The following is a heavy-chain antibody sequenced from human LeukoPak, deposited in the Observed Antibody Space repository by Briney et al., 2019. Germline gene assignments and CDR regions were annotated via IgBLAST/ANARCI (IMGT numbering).Heavy chain of an antibody. V-gene: IGHV3-23*01. CDR2: ISGSGGST. CDR1: GFTFSSYS. D-gene: IGHD3-10*01. Sequence: GGSLRLSCAASGFTFSSYSMNWVRQAPGKGLEWVSAISGSGGSTYYADSVKGRFTISRDNSKNTLYLQMNSLRAEDTAVYYCAKEEEVWFGEASGSFDYWGQGTLVTVSS. J-gene: IGHJ4*02. CDR3: AKEEEVWFGEASGSFDY.